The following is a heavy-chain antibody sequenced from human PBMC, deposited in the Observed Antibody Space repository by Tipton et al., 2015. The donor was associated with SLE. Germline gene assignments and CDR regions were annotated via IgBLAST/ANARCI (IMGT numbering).Heavy chain of an antibody. D-gene: IGHD6-13*01. CDR2: INHSGST. J-gene: IGHJ4*02. CDR3: ARLDNIAAAY. Sequence: TLSLTCAVYGGSFSGYYWSWIRQPPGKGLEWIGEINHSGSTNYNPSLKSRVTISVDTSKNQFSLKLGSVTAADTAVYYCARLDNIAAAYWGQGTLVTVSS. CDR1: GGSFSGYY. V-gene: IGHV4-34*01.